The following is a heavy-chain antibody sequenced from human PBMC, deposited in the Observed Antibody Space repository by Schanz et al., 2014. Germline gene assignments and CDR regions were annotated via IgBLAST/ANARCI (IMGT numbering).Heavy chain of an antibody. CDR3: KGMGRNTSHYFED. Sequence: EVQLLESGGTLVQPGGSLRLSCAASGFVFRTFAMYWVRQAPGKGLEWVSEINGSGSKTYYADSVKGRFTIARDNAKNTLSLQMDSLRVEDTAVYYCKGMGRNTSHYFEDWGQGTLVTVSS. V-gene: IGHV3-23*01. D-gene: IGHD1-1*01. CDR2: INGSGSKT. CDR1: GFVFRTFA. J-gene: IGHJ4*02.